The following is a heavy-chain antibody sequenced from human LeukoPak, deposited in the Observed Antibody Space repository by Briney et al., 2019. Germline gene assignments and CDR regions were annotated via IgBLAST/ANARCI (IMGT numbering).Heavy chain of an antibody. D-gene: IGHD6-6*01. V-gene: IGHV6-1*01. Sequence: SQTLSLTCAISGDSVSSNSAAWNWIRQSPSRGLEWLGRTYYRSKWYNDYAVSVKSRITINPDTSKNQFSLQLNSVTPEDTAVYYCARGGSDSSSSSWFWFAFDPWGQGTLVTVSS. CDR1: GDSVSSNSAA. J-gene: IGHJ5*02. CDR3: ARGGSDSSSSSWFWFAFDP. CDR2: TYYRSKWYN.